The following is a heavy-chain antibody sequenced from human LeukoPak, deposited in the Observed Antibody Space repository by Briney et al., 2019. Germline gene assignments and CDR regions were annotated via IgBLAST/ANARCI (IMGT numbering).Heavy chain of an antibody. Sequence: ASVKVSCKASGYTFTNYHINWVRQATGQGLEWMGWMNPNSGDRGYAQKFQGRVTISGDTSISTSYMELGSLRSDDTAVYFCARKASFTGSGYDYWGQGTLVTVSS. CDR2: MNPNSGDR. CDR1: GYTFTNYH. D-gene: IGHD6-25*01. V-gene: IGHV1-8*03. CDR3: ARKASFTGSGYDY. J-gene: IGHJ4*02.